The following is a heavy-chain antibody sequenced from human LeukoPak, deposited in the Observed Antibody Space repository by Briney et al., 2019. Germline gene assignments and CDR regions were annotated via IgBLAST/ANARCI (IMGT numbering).Heavy chain of an antibody. Sequence: GGSLRLSCAASGFTFSSYAMSWVRQAPGKGLEWVSAISGSGGSTYYADSVKGRFTISRDNSKNTLYLQMNSLRAEDTAVYYCANETYYYDSSGYYSDAFDIWGQGTMVTVSS. V-gene: IGHV3-23*01. CDR3: ANETYYYDSSGYYSDAFDI. CDR1: GFTFSSYA. CDR2: ISGSGGST. D-gene: IGHD3-22*01. J-gene: IGHJ3*02.